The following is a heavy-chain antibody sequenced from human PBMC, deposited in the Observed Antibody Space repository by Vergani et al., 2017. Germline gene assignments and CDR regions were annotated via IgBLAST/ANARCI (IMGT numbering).Heavy chain of an antibody. V-gene: IGHV4-34*01. Sequence: QVQLQQWGAGLLKPSETLSLTCAVYGGSFSGYYWSWIRQPPGKGLEWIGEINHSGSTNYNPSLKSRVTISVDTSKNQFSLKLSSVTAADTAVYYCERVSPSPLDIVGAFDYWGQGTLVTVSS. CDR2: INHSGST. CDR3: ERVSPSPLDIVGAFDY. CDR1: GGSFSGYY. D-gene: IGHD1-26*01. J-gene: IGHJ4*02.